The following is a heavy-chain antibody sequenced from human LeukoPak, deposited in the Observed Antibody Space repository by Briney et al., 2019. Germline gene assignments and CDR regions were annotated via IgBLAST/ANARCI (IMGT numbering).Heavy chain of an antibody. J-gene: IGHJ5*02. V-gene: IGHV3-23*01. CDR1: GLTFSNYA. CDR2: IRGDGGGA. Sequence: GGSLRLSCAAPGLTFSNYAMTWVRQAPGKGLEWVSSIRGDGGGAVYTDSVKGRFTTSRDNSKNMLFLQMNSLRGEDTALYYCTKDPTGDYIGAFDPWGQGTLVTVSS. CDR3: TKDPTGDYIGAFDP. D-gene: IGHD4-17*01.